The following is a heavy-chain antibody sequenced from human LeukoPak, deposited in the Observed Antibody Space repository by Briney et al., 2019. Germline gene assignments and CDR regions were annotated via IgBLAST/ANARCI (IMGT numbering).Heavy chain of an antibody. J-gene: IGHJ4*02. CDR2: IDTAGNA. CDR3: ARAKMPGIQTAGRVNYFDS. V-gene: IGHV3-13*01. D-gene: IGHD6-13*01. CDR1: EFTFSSYD. Sequence: GGSLRLSCAASEFTFSSYDMHWVRQATGKGLGWVSTIDTAGNAWYPDSVKGRFTISRENAKNSLNLQMNSLRVGDTAVYYCARAKMPGIQTAGRVNYFDSWGQGTLVTVSA.